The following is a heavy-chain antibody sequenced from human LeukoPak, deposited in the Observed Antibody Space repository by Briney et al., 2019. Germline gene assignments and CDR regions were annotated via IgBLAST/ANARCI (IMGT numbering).Heavy chain of an antibody. Sequence: SETLSLTCTVSGGSISSYYWSWIRQPPGKGLEWIGYIYYSGSTNYNPSLKSRVTISIDPSKNQFSLKLSSVTAADTAVYYCARDGAAITAAGTFYFDYWGQGTLVTVPS. CDR2: IYYSGST. CDR3: ARDGAAITAAGTFYFDY. CDR1: GGSISSYY. J-gene: IGHJ4*02. D-gene: IGHD6-13*01. V-gene: IGHV4-59*12.